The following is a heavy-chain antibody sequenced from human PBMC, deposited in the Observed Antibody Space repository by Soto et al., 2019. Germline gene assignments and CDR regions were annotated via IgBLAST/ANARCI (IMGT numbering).Heavy chain of an antibody. CDR1: GGSISSYY. J-gene: IGHJ5*02. CDR3: ARTTYLYYYDSSGYYFDP. Sequence: SETLSLTCTVSGGSISSYYWSWIRQPPGKGLEWIGYIYYSGSTNYNPSLKSRVTISVDTSKNQFSLKLSSVTAADTAVYYCARTTYLYYYDSSGYYFDPWGQGTLVTVSS. CDR2: IYYSGST. D-gene: IGHD3-22*01. V-gene: IGHV4-59*01.